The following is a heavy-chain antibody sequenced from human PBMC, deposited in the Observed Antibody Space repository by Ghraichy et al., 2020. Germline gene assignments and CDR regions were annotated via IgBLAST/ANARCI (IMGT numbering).Heavy chain of an antibody. J-gene: IGHJ6*03. CDR2: ISSNGGST. V-gene: IGHV3-64D*06. D-gene: IGHD6-19*01. CDR1: GFTFSSYA. CDR3: VKDLQGSGWYYYYYYMDV. Sequence: GGSLRLSCSASGFTFSSYAMHWVRQAPGKGLEYVSAISSNGGSTYYADSVKGRFTISRDNSKNTLYLQMSSLRAEDTAVYYCVKDLQGSGWYYYYYYMDVWGKGTTVTVSS.